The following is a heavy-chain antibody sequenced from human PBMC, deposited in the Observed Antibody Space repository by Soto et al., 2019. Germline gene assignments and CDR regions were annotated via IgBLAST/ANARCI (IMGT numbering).Heavy chain of an antibody. V-gene: IGHV3-64D*06. Sequence: SCNASGYTFTSYAMHLVRHTPGKGLEYVSSISTNGGSTHYADSVKGRFTISRDNSKNTQYLQMSSLRADETAVYYCVKGEYYYDSSGYYPFDYWGQGTLVTVSS. J-gene: IGHJ4*02. D-gene: IGHD3-22*01. CDR2: ISTNGGST. CDR1: GYTFTSYA. CDR3: VKGEYYYDSSGYYPFDY.